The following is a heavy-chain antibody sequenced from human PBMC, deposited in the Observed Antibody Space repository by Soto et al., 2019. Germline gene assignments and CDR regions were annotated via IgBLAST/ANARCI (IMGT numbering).Heavy chain of an antibody. J-gene: IGHJ6*02. V-gene: IGHV2-26*01. CDR2: IFSNDEK. D-gene: IGHD3-16*01. CDR1: GFSLSNVRMG. CDR3: ARVEIWAYAMDV. Sequence: QVALKESGPVLVKPTETLTLTCTVSGFSLSNVRMGVSWIRQPPGRALEWLAHIFSNDEKSYSTSLQSRLTISKDTSKSQVVLTMTNMDPVDTATDYCARVEIWAYAMDVWGQGTTVTVSS.